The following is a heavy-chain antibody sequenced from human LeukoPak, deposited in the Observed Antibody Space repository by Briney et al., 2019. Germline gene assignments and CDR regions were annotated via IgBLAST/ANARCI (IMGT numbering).Heavy chain of an antibody. CDR1: GGSVSSGGYF. D-gene: IGHD1-7*01. J-gene: IGHJ4*02. CDR2: ISYSGNT. V-gene: IGHV4-31*03. Sequence: SETLSLTCTVSGGSVSSGGYFWSWIRQHPGMGLEWIGYISYSGNTYNNPSLKSRVTISVDTSKNQLSLKLSSVTAADTAVYYCARQYNWNYRPNYFDYWGQGTLVTVSS. CDR3: ARQYNWNYRPNYFDY.